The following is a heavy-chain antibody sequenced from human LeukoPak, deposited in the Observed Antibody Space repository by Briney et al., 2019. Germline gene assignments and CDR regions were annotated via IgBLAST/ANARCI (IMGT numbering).Heavy chain of an antibody. J-gene: IGHJ4*02. D-gene: IGHD4-17*01. CDR1: GYTFSGYG. V-gene: IGHV1-18*01. Sequence: ASVRVSCKASGYTFSGYGFSWVRQAPGQGLEWMGWISAYSGNTKYAQKYQARVTLTTDTSTSTAYMEPRSLRSDDTAVYYCARGGGSYGDYSLWLGYWGQGTLVTVSS. CDR3: ARGGGSYGDYSLWLGY. CDR2: ISAYSGNT.